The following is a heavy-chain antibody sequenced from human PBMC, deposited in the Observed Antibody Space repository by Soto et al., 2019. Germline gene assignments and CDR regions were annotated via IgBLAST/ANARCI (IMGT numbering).Heavy chain of an antibody. D-gene: IGHD3-10*01. CDR1: GGSISSSSYY. CDR2: IYYSGST. Sequence: SETLSLTCTVSGGSISSSSYYWGWIRQPPGKGLEWIGSIYYSGSTYYNPSLKSRVTISVDTSKNQFSLKLSSVTAADTAVYYCASSITMVRGVSPPYYFDYWGQGTLVTVSS. V-gene: IGHV4-39*01. J-gene: IGHJ4*02. CDR3: ASSITMVRGVSPPYYFDY.